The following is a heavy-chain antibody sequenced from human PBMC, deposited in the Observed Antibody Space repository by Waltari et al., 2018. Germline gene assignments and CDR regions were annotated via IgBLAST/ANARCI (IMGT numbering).Heavy chain of an antibody. CDR3: ARVDINGPTAFDI. CDR1: GGTFSSYA. Sequence: QVQLVQSGAEVKKPGSSVKVSCKASGGTFSSYAISWVRQAPGQGLEWRGRFIPILGIANYAQTFQGRVTSTADKSTSPAYMELSSLRSEDTAVYYCARVDINGPTAFDIWGQGTMVTVSS. J-gene: IGHJ3*02. V-gene: IGHV1-69*09. CDR2: FIPILGIA.